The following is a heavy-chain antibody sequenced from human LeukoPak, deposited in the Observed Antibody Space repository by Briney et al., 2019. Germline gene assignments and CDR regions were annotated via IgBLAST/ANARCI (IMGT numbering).Heavy chain of an antibody. J-gene: IGHJ4*02. Sequence: ASVKVSCKTSGYTFTGYYIQWVRQAPGQGLEWMGWISAYNGNTNYAQKLQGRVTMTTDTSTSTAYMELRSLRSDDTAVYYCAREPSYSSSWYTSCDYWGQGTLVTVSS. CDR1: GYTFTGYY. V-gene: IGHV1-18*04. CDR2: ISAYNGNT. CDR3: AREPSYSSSWYTSCDY. D-gene: IGHD6-13*01.